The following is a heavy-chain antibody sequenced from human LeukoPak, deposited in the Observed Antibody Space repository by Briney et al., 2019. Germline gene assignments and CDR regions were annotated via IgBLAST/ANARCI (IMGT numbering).Heavy chain of an antibody. D-gene: IGHD5-24*01. J-gene: IGHJ4*02. V-gene: IGHV4-59*08. CDR3: ARLDGYNTQNFDY. CDR2: IYYSGST. Sequence: PSETLSLTCTVSGGSISSYYWSWNRQPPGKGLEWIGYIYYSGSTNYNPSLKSRVTISVDTSKNQFSLKLSSVTAADTAVYYCARLDGYNTQNFDYWGQGTLVTVSS. CDR1: GGSISSYY.